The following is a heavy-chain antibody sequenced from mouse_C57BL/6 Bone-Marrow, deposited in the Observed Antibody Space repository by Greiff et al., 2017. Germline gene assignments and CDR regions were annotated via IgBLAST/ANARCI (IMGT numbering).Heavy chain of an antibody. J-gene: IGHJ3*01. CDR2: IYPRSGNT. CDR1: GYTFTSYG. D-gene: IGHD2-3*01. Sequence: QVQLQQSGAELARPGASVKLSCKASGYTFTSYGISWVKQRTGQGLEWIGEIYPRSGNTYYNEKFKGKATLTADKSSSTAYMELRSLTSEDSAVYFCARGDDGYYDWVWFAYWGQGTLVTVSA. V-gene: IGHV1-81*01. CDR3: ARGDDGYYDWVWFAY.